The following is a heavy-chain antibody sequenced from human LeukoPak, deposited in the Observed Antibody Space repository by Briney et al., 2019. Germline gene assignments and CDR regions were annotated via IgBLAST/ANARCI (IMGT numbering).Heavy chain of an antibody. V-gene: IGHV4-34*01. J-gene: IGHJ4*02. CDR2: INHSGST. Sequence: SETLSLTCAVYGGSFSGYYWSWIRQPPGKGLEWIGEINHSGSTNYNPSFKSRVTISVDTSKNQFSLKLSSVTAADTAVYYCARVGQWLAPYYFDYWGQGTLVTVSS. D-gene: IGHD6-19*01. CDR3: ARVGQWLAPYYFDY. CDR1: GGSFSGYY.